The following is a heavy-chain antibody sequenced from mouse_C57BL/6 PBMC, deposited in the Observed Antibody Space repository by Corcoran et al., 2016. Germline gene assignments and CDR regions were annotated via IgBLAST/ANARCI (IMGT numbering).Heavy chain of an antibody. J-gene: IGHJ4*01. V-gene: IGHV1-84*01. CDR3: ARQQIYYGNPYAMDY. CDR2: IYPGSGNT. CDR1: GYTFTDYY. Sequence: QIQLQQSGPELVKPGASVKISSKASGYTFTDYYINWVKQRPGQGLEWIGWIYPGSGNTKYNEKFKGKATLTVDPSSSTAYMQLSSLTSEDSAVYFCARQQIYYGNPYAMDYWGQGTSVTVSS. D-gene: IGHD2-1*01.